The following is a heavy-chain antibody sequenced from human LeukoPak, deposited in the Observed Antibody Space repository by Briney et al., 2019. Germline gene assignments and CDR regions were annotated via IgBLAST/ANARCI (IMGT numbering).Heavy chain of an antibody. V-gene: IGHV1-2*02. J-gene: IGHJ5*02. CDR3: ARDHLRYFDWLLQYNWFDP. CDR2: INPNSGGT. D-gene: IGHD3-9*01. CDR1: GYTFTGYY. Sequence: ASVKVSCKASGYTFTGYYMHWVRQAPGQGLEWMGWINPNSGGTNYAQKFQGRVTMTRDTSISTAYIELSRLRSDDTAVYYCARDHLRYFDWLLQYNWFDPWGQGTLVTVSS.